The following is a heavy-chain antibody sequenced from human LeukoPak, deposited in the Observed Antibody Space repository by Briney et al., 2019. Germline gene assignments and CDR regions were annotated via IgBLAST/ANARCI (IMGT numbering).Heavy chain of an antibody. Sequence: GASVKVSCKASGYTXTGDYMHWVRQAPGQGLEWMGGMNPNSGGTNYAQKFQGRVTMTRDTSISTAYMELSRLRSDDTAVYYCAREPITIFGVVPDFDYWGQGTLVTVSS. CDR2: MNPNSGGT. CDR1: GYTXTGDY. CDR3: AREPITIFGVVPDFDY. J-gene: IGHJ4*02. D-gene: IGHD3-3*01. V-gene: IGHV1-2*02.